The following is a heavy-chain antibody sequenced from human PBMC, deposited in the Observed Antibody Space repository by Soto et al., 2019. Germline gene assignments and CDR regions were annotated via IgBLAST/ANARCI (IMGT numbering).Heavy chain of an antibody. CDR1: EFTFSSYG. D-gene: IGHD6-13*01. CDR2: IWADGSVK. Sequence: QVQLVESGGGVVQPGRSLRLSCAASEFTFSSYGMHWVRQAQGEGLEWVAVIWADGSVKEYANSVKGRFTISRDNSEDTLYLQMNSLRAEDTAVYYCATDQGSSPFDYWGQGTLVTVSS. J-gene: IGHJ4*02. V-gene: IGHV3-33*01. CDR3: ATDQGSSPFDY.